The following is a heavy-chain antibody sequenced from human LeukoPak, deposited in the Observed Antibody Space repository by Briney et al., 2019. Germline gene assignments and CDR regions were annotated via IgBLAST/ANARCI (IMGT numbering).Heavy chain of an antibody. CDR3: TRHREHGTQDS. J-gene: IGHJ4*02. CDR1: GGSFTDYY. D-gene: IGHD1-26*01. V-gene: IGHV4-39*07. CDR2: IYYSGNT. Sequence: SETLSLTCTVSGGSFTDYYWGWIRQPPGKGLEWIGRIYYSGNTFYNQSLRNRVSISIDKSKARFSLILNSVTAADTAVYFCTRHREHGTQDSWGQGTLVTVSS.